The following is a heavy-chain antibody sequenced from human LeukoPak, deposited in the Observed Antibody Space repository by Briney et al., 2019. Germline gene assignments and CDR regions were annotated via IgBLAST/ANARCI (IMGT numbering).Heavy chain of an antibody. J-gene: IGHJ4*02. V-gene: IGHV4-59*01. Sequence: SETLSLTCTVSGGSISSYYWSWIRQPPGKGLEWIGYIYYSGSTNYNPSLKSRVTISVDTSKNQFSLKLSSVTAADTAVYYCARGRLVRGFDRSSGSYYPVDYWGQGTLVTVSS. CDR1: GGSISSYY. CDR2: IYYSGST. D-gene: IGHD1-26*01. CDR3: ARGRLVRGFDRSSGSYYPVDY.